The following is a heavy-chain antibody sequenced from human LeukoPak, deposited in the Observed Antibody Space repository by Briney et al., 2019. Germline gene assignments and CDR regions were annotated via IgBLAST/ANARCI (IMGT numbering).Heavy chain of an antibody. Sequence: GGSLRLSCEASGFTFTTYSMTWVRQAPGKGLEWVSIISSGSSAIFSADALKGRFTISRDDAKNSVYLQMNSLRDEDTAVYYCATDGTPLRVGEVFFDNWGQGTLVTVSS. D-gene: IGHD3-10*01. CDR2: ISSGSSAI. CDR1: GFTFTTYS. J-gene: IGHJ4*02. V-gene: IGHV3-21*01. CDR3: ATDGTPLRVGEVFFDN.